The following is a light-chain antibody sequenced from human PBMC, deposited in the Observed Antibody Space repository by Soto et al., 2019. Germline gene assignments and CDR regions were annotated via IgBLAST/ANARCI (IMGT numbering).Light chain of an antibody. CDR1: RIGSKS. Sequence: PGQTARITCGGNRIGSKSVQWYEQKAGQAPVLVDYDDSDRPSGIPGRFSGSKSGNTATLTISDVGAGDDADYYCQVWDSSRDHYVFGPGTKVTVL. CDR3: QVWDSSRDHYV. V-gene: IGLV3-21*02. CDR2: DDS. J-gene: IGLJ1*01.